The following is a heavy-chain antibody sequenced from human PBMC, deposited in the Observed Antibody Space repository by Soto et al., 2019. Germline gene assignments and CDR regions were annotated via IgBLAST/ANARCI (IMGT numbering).Heavy chain of an antibody. D-gene: IGHD3-16*01. CDR3: ARPGHYGTPDY. J-gene: IGHJ4*02. Sequence: QLQLQESGPGLVKPSETLSLTCTVSGGSISSSSYYWGWIRQPPGKGLEWIGSIYYSGSTYYNPSLKSRVTISVDTSKNQFSLKLSSVTAADTAVYYCARPGHYGTPDYWGQGTLVTVSS. V-gene: IGHV4-39*01. CDR2: IYYSGST. CDR1: GGSISSSSYY.